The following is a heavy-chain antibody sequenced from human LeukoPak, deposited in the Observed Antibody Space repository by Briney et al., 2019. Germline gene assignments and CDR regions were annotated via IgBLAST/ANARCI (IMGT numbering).Heavy chain of an antibody. CDR3: ARGIADSYSFDS. CDR2: IYSTGST. V-gene: IGHV4-4*07. CDR1: GGSINFYY. D-gene: IGHD2-21*02. J-gene: IGHJ4*02. Sequence: SETLSLTCTVSGGSINFYYWSCIRQPAGKGLEWIGRIYSTGSTNYSPSLKSRVTMSVDKSKNQFSLNLSSVTAADTAVYYCARGIADSYSFDSWGQGTLVTVSS.